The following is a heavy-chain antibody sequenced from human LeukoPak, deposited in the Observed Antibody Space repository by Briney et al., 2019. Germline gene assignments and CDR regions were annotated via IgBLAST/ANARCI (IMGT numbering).Heavy chain of an antibody. Sequence: GGSLRLSCAASGFTFSSYSMNWVRQAPGKGLEWVSSISSSSSYIYYADSVKGRFTISRDNAKNSLYLQMNSLRAEDTAVYYCARYGDYAGGYFDYWGQGTLVTVSS. CDR3: ARYGDYAGGYFDY. CDR2: ISSSSSYI. V-gene: IGHV3-21*01. J-gene: IGHJ4*02. D-gene: IGHD4-17*01. CDR1: GFTFSSYS.